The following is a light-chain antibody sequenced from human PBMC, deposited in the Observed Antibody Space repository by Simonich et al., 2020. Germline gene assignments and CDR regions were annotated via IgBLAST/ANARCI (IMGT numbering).Light chain of an antibody. CDR1: QGISSY. CDR2: AAS. CDR3: QQYYSYPLA. J-gene: IGKJ4*01. V-gene: IGKV1-8*01. Sequence: AIRMTQSPSSLSASTGDTVTIPCRASQGISSYLAWYQQKPGKAPKLLIYAASTLQSGVPSRFSGSGSGTDFTITISCLQSEDFATYYCQQYYSYPLAFGGGTKVEIK.